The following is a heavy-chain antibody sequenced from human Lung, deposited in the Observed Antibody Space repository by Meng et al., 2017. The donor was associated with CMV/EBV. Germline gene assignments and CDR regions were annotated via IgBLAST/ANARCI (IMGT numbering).Heavy chain of an antibody. J-gene: IGHJ4*02. CDR2: INTNTGNP. V-gene: IGHV7-4-1*02. D-gene: IGHD3-22*01. CDR1: GYYFSSYC. Sequence: LTVSCYASGYYFSSYCMSWVRQAPGKGLELIGLINTNTGNPTSAQGFTGLIVFSLNTSVRTAYLQISSLKAEDTALYYCARVDYYDSSGLDYWGQGTLVTVSS. CDR3: ARVDYYDSSGLDY.